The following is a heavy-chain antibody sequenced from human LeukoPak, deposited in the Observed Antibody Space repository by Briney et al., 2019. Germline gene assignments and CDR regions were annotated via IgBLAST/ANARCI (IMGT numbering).Heavy chain of an antibody. D-gene: IGHD6-6*01. J-gene: IGHJ4*02. Sequence: SQTLSLTRSVSGGPLSNYYPSWIRQPPGKGLHRLGYVYYTGSNNYNPSLKSRVTMFEDKSKNQFSLRLYSVTVADTAVYYCARHFAYSSSSYFDYWGQGSLVTVSS. CDR2: VYYTGSN. V-gene: IGHV4-59*08. CDR3: ARHFAYSSSSYFDY. CDR1: GGPLSNYY.